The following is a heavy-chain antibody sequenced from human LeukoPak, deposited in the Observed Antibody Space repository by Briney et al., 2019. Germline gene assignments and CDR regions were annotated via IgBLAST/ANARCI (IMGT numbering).Heavy chain of an antibody. CDR2: IKQGGSEK. CDR1: GFTFSSYW. CDR3: ARFGNSPFRDLPDAFDI. Sequence: PGGSLRLSCAASGFTFSSYWMSWVRHARGEGRGWGAYIKQGGSEKYYVDSVKGRFTISRDNAKNSLYLQMNSLRAEDTAVYYCARFGNSPFRDLPDAFDIWGQGTMVTVSS. D-gene: IGHD4-23*01. J-gene: IGHJ3*02. V-gene: IGHV3-7*01.